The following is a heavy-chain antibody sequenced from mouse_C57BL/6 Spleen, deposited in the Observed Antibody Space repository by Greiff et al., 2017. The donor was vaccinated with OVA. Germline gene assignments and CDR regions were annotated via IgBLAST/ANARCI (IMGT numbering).Heavy chain of an antibody. Sequence: DVQLQESGPGLVKPSQSLSLTCSVTGYSITSGYYWNWIRQFPGNKLEWMGYISYDGSNNYNPSLKNRISITRDTSKNQFFLKLNSVTTEDTATYYCARDSSVYYFDYWGQGTTLTVSS. V-gene: IGHV3-6*01. D-gene: IGHD1-1*01. CDR2: ISYDGSN. CDR3: ARDSSVYYFDY. J-gene: IGHJ2*01. CDR1: GYSITSGYY.